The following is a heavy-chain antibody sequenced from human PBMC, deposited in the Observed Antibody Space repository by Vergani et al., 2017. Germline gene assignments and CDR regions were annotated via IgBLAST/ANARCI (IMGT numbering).Heavy chain of an antibody. CDR3: ARQTEGDHCYSYLDA. CDR1: GDSINSSTYY. D-gene: IGHD1-26*01. Sequence: QLQLQESGPGLVKPSETLSLTCTVSGDSINSSTYYWGWIRQTPEKGLEWVGGVYYTGSTYYNPSLTSRVTMSIDTSKNVFSLRMTSVTAADTAVYYCARQTEGDHCYSYLDAGAKGAAVTVSS. V-gene: IGHV4-39*01. J-gene: IGHJ6*03. CDR2: VYYTGST.